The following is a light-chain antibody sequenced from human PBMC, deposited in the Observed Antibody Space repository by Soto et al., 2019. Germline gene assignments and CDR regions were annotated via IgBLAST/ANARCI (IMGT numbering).Light chain of an antibody. CDR2: DDS. Sequence: QAVLTQPPSVSGSPGQRATISCTGSSSNIGARYDVHWYQQLPGTAPKLLIFDDSIRPSGVPDRFSASTSGTSAFLAITGLQAEDEADYYCQSYDTSLRGSVFGGGTKLTVL. J-gene: IGLJ3*02. CDR3: QSYDTSLRGSV. V-gene: IGLV1-40*01. CDR1: SSNIGARYD.